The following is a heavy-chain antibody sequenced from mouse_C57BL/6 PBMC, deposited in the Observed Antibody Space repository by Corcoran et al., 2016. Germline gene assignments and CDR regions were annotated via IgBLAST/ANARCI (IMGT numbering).Heavy chain of an antibody. CDR2: INTYSGVP. J-gene: IGHJ3*01. D-gene: IGHD1-1*01. CDR1: GYTFTTYG. V-gene: IGHV9-3*01. CDR3: ARNYYGSSYFAY. Sequence: QIQLVQSGPELKKPGETVKISCKASGYTFTTYGMSWVKQAPGKGLKWMGWINTYSGVPTYADDFKGRFAFSLETSASTAYLQINNLKNEDTATYFCARNYYGSSYFAYWGQGTLVTVSA.